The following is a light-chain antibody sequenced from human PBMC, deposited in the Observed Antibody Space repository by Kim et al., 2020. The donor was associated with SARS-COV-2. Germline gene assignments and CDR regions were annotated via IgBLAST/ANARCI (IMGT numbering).Light chain of an antibody. Sequence: ELTQPPSASGTPGQRVTISCSGSSSNIGSETVNWYQQLPGTAPKLLIYSNSQRPSGVPHRFSGSKSGTSASLAIGGLQSEDEADYYCAAWDDSLTGWVFGGGTKLTVL. CDR3: AAWDDSLTGWV. V-gene: IGLV1-44*01. J-gene: IGLJ3*02. CDR1: SSNIGSET. CDR2: SNS.